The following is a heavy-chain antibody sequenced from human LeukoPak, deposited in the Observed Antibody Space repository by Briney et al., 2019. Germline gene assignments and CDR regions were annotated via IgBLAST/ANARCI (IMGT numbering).Heavy chain of an antibody. D-gene: IGHD4/OR15-4a*01. J-gene: IGHJ4*02. Sequence: GGSLRLSCAASGFTFSSYGMSWVRQAQGKGLEWVAAISVSGGSTNYADSVKGRFTISRDNSKNTLYLQMNSLRAEDTAVYYCAKVLFMDYWGQGTLVTVSS. V-gene: IGHV3-23*01. CDR1: GFTFSSYG. CDR3: AKVLFMDY. CDR2: ISVSGGST.